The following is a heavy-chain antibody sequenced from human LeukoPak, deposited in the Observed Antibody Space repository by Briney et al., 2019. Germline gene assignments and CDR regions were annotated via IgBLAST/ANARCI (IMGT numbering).Heavy chain of an antibody. CDR1: GGSISTYH. V-gene: IGHV4-59*01. CDR2: IHDSGTT. D-gene: IGHD5-24*01. J-gene: IGHJ4*02. CDR3: ARGGREGYNSFAY. Sequence: SETLSLTCTVSGGSISTYHWSWIRQPPGKGLEWIGYIHDSGTTSYNPSLKSRVTISVDMSENQLSLRLTSVSAADTAIYYCARGGREGYNSFAYWGQGTLVTVSS.